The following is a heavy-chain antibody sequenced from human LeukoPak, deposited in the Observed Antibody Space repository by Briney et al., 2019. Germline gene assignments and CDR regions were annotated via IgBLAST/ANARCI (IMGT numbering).Heavy chain of an antibody. Sequence: KPSETLSLTCAVYGGSFSGYYWSWIRQPPGKGLEWIGEINHSGSTNYNPSLKSRVTISVDTSKNQFSLKLSSVTAADTAVYSCARGLTTVTTFNWFDPWGQGTLVAVSS. CDR2: INHSGST. V-gene: IGHV4-34*01. J-gene: IGHJ5*02. CDR1: GGSFSGYY. D-gene: IGHD4-17*01. CDR3: ARGLTTVTTFNWFDP.